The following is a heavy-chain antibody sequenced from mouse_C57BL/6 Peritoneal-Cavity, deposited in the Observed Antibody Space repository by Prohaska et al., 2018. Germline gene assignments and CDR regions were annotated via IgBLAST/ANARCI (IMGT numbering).Heavy chain of an antibody. CDR1: GYTLTDYY. V-gene: IGHV1-19*01. CDR2: INPYNGGT. Sequence: KPGASVNLSFKASGYTLTDYYMTWVKQSHGKSLEWIEFINPYNGGTSYNQKFKGKATVTVDKSASTAYMELNSLTSEDSAGYYCARGADYEGGYYAMDYWGQGTSVTVSS. D-gene: IGHD2-4*01. CDR3: ARGADYEGGYYAMDY. J-gene: IGHJ4*01.